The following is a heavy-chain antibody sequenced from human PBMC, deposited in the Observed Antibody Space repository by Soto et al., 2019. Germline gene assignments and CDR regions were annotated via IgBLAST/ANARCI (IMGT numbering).Heavy chain of an antibody. J-gene: IGHJ6*03. D-gene: IGHD2-15*01. CDR1: GFTLSGSA. CDR3: TTPQFRSLVAATGAYYMDV. CDR2: IRRKANSYAK. Sequence: EVQLVESGGGLVQPGGSLKLSCEASGFTLSGSALHWVRQASGKGLGWVGRIRRKANSYAKAYAASVKGRFTISRDDSKNTAYRQMNSLKTEDTAVYYCTTPQFRSLVAATGAYYMDVWGKGTTVTVSS. V-gene: IGHV3-73*01.